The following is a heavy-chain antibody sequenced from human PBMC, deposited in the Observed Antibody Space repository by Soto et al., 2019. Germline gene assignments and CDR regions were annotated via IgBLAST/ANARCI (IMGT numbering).Heavy chain of an antibody. Sequence: GGSLRLSCAASGFTFSSYGMHWVRQAPGKGLEWVAVIWYDGSNKYYADSVKGRFTISRDNSKNTLYLQMNSLRAEDTAVYYCARGSYSSGWASDYWGQGTLVTVS. D-gene: IGHD6-19*01. CDR2: IWYDGSNK. CDR3: ARGSYSSGWASDY. V-gene: IGHV3-33*01. CDR1: GFTFSSYG. J-gene: IGHJ4*02.